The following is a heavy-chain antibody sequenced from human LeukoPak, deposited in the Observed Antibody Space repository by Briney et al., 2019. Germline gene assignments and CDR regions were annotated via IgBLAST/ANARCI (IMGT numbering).Heavy chain of an antibody. Sequence: PGGSLRLSCAASGFTFSSYWMYWVRQAPGKGLVWVSRINSDGSSTSYADSVKGRCSISRDNAKNSLYLQMNSLRAEDTAVYYCARDGRGSYWGHAFDIWGQGTMVTVSS. V-gene: IGHV3-74*01. CDR2: INSDGSST. CDR3: ARDGRGSYWGHAFDI. CDR1: GFTFSSYW. D-gene: IGHD1-26*01. J-gene: IGHJ3*02.